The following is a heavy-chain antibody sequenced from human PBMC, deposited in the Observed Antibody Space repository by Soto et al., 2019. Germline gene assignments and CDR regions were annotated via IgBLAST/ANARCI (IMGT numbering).Heavy chain of an antibody. CDR2: IKQDGSEK. D-gene: IGHD6-19*01. CDR1: GFTFSSYW. Sequence: GGSLRLSCAASGFTFSSYWMSWVRQAPGKGLEWVANIKQDGSEKYYVDSVKGRFTISRDNAKNSLYLQMNSLRAEDTAVYYCARCTSPLNKWLAYYFDYWGQGTLVTVSS. V-gene: IGHV3-7*01. CDR3: ARCTSPLNKWLAYYFDY. J-gene: IGHJ4*02.